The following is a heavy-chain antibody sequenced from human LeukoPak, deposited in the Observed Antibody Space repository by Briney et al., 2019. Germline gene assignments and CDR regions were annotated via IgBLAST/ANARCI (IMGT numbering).Heavy chain of an antibody. J-gene: IGHJ4*02. Sequence: ASVKVSCKASGYTFTSYYIHWVRQAPGQGLEWMGMINPSGGSTSYAQKFQGRVTMTTDTSTSTAYMELRSLRSDDTAVYYCARVLGGSDRPPYSSSWYQHRGGFVYWGQGTLVTVSS. CDR3: ARVLGGSDRPPYSSSWYQHRGGFVY. CDR2: INPSGGST. CDR1: GYTFTSYY. D-gene: IGHD6-13*01. V-gene: IGHV1-46*01.